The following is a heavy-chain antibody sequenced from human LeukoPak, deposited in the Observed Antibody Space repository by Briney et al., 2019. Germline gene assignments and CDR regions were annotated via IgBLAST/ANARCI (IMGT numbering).Heavy chain of an antibody. CDR2: ISSSSSYI. J-gene: IGHJ4*02. V-gene: IGHV3-21*01. Sequence: GGSLRLSCAASGFTFSSYSMNWVRQAPGKGLEWVSSISSSSSYIYYADSVKGRFTISRDNAKNSLYLQVNSLRAEDTAVYYCARDSGYYDSSGYPSHHFDYWGQGTLVTVSS. CDR3: ARDSGYYDSSGYPSHHFDY. D-gene: IGHD3-22*01. CDR1: GFTFSSYS.